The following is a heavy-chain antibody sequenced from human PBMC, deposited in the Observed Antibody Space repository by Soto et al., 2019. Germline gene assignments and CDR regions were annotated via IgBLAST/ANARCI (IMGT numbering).Heavy chain of an antibody. V-gene: IGHV3-11*06. J-gene: IGHJ4*02. CDR2: INDNGSYK. CDR1: GFTFSDYS. CDR3: AGGFYFDHIDY. D-gene: IGHD3-9*01. Sequence: QGQLVESGGGLVKPGGSLRLSCAASGFTFSDYSMFWIRQAPGKGLEYLAKINDNGSYKNYADSVKGRFTIARDNAKSSLDLQMDNLRGEDTAVYYCAGGFYFDHIDYWGQGTLVTVSS.